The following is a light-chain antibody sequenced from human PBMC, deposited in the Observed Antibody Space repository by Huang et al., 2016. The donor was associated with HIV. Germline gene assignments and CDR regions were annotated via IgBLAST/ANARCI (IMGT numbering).Light chain of an antibody. CDR2: DTS. CDR3: QQRGNWPQT. V-gene: IGKV3-11*01. Sequence: EIVLTQSPATLSLSPGERATLSCRASQSVSNDLAWYQQKPGQAPRRLIYDTSNRATGIPARFSGSGSGTDFTLTISSLEPEDLAVYYCQQRGNWPQTFGQGTKVEIK. CDR1: QSVSND. J-gene: IGKJ1*01.